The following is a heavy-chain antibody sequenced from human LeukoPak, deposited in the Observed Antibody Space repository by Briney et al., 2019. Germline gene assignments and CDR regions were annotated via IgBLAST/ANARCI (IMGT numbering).Heavy chain of an antibody. CDR3: ARARSSSGLGGFDP. V-gene: IGHV1-8*01. D-gene: IGHD6-6*01. CDR2: MNPNSGNT. CDR1: GYTFTRYD. J-gene: IGHJ5*02. Sequence: ASVKVSCKASGYTFTRYDINWVRQATGQGLEWTGWMNPNSGNTGYAQKFQGRVTMTRNTSISTAYMELSSLRSEDTAVYYCARARSSSGLGGFDPWGQGTLVTVSS.